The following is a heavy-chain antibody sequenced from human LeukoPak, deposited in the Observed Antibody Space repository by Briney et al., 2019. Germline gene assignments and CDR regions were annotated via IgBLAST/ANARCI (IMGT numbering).Heavy chain of an antibody. D-gene: IGHD1-1*01. Sequence: SETLSLTCTVSGGSISSSDYYWAWVRQPPGKGLAWIGSIYYSGTTSYNPSLKSRVTMSVDTSKNQFSLKLSSVTAADTAVYYCAREKTGNFDYWGQGTLVTVSS. CDR2: IYYSGTT. CDR1: GGSISSSDYY. V-gene: IGHV4-39*07. J-gene: IGHJ4*02. CDR3: AREKTGNFDY.